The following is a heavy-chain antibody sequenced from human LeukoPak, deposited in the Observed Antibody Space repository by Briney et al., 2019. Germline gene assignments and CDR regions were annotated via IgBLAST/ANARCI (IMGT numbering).Heavy chain of an antibody. CDR2: IYSGGST. V-gene: IGHV3-53*01. J-gene: IGHJ3*02. Sequence: PGGSLRLSCAASGFTFDDYAMHWVRQAPGKGLEWVSVIYSGGSTYYADSVKGRFTISRDNSKNTLYLQMNSLRAEDTAVYYCARVWITIFGGRRSAFDIWGQGTMVTVSS. D-gene: IGHD3-3*01. CDR1: GFTFDDYA. CDR3: ARVWITIFGGRRSAFDI.